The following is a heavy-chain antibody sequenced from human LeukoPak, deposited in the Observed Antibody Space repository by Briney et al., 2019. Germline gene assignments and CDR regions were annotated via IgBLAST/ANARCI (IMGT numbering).Heavy chain of an antibody. V-gene: IGHV3-48*03. J-gene: IGHJ4*02. CDR1: GLTFSSYA. D-gene: IGHD2-21*01. CDR2: ITGSGEIT. Sequence: GGSLRLSCAASGLTFSSYAMTWVRQAPGKGLEWVGYITGSGEITSYGDSVKGRFTISRDNAKNSLYLQMNSLGVDDTALYYCARDYCGGPNCLNAQTLDSWGQGTLVTVSS. CDR3: ARDYCGGPNCLNAQTLDS.